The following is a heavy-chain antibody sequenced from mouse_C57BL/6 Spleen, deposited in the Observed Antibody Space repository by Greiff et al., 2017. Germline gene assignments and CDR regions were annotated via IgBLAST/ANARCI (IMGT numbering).Heavy chain of an antibody. CDR3: ARYGSSYAMDY. J-gene: IGHJ4*01. CDR2: IYPGDGDT. CDR1: GYAFSSYW. D-gene: IGHD1-3*01. Sequence: QVQLQQSGAELVKPGASVKISCKASGYAFSSYWINWVKQRPGKGLEWIGQIYPGDGDTNYNGKFKGKATLTADKSSSTAYMQLSSLTSEDSAVYFCARYGSSYAMDYWGQGTSVTVSS. V-gene: IGHV1-80*01.